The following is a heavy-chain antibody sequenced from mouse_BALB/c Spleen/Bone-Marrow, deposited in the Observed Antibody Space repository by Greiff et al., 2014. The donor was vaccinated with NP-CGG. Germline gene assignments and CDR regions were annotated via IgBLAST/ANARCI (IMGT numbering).Heavy chain of an antibody. D-gene: IGHD2-1*01. J-gene: IGHJ4*01. CDR3: ASSGNYEGGAMDY. CDR1: GFNIKDTF. Sequence: EVQLQQSGAELVKPGASVKLSCTASGFNIKDTFMHCMKQRPEQGLEWNGRIDPANGITKYDPKFQGKATITTDTSSNTAYLQLSSLTSEDTAAYYCASSGNYEGGAMDYWGQGTSVTVSS. CDR2: IDPANGIT. V-gene: IGHV14-3*02.